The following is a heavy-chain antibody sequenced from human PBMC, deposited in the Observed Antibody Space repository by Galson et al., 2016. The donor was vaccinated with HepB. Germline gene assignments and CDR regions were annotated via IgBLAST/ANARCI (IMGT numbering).Heavy chain of an antibody. CDR2: IRYDGSNK. CDR3: ARELWNYNSFDM. J-gene: IGHJ3*02. D-gene: IGHD1-7*01. V-gene: IGHV3-33*01. Sequence: PAPGKGLDWVAGIRYDGSNKYYGDSVKGRFTISRDNSKNTLYQQMNSLRAEDTAVYYCARELWNYNSFDMWGQGTMVTVSS.